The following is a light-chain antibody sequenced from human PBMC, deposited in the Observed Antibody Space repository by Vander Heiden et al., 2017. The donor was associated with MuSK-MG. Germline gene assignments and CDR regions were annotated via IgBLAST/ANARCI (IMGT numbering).Light chain of an antibody. Sequence: QSALPQPAAVSGFPGQSITISSIGTSNDVGGYKFGSWYRQHPGKAPKLLIYEVGTRPSWVSHRFSGSKSGNTASRTISGLQPEDEADYYCSSYTSSNTVAFGGGTKLTVL. CDR2: EVG. CDR1: SNDVGGYKF. J-gene: IGLJ2*01. CDR3: SSYTSSNTVA. V-gene: IGLV2-14*01.